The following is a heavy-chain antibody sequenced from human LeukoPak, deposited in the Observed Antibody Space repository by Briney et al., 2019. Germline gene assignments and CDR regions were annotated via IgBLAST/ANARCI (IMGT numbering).Heavy chain of an antibody. CDR2: TRSKARGYTT. Sequence: GGSLRLSCATSGFTFSDLYMDWVRQAPGKGLEWVARTRSKARGYTTEYAASVKGRFTVSRDESMNSLYLQMNSLKTEDTAVYYCARGPTVTFNYHYGMDVRGQGTTVTVSS. CDR1: GFTFSDLY. D-gene: IGHD4-17*01. V-gene: IGHV3-72*01. CDR3: ARGPTVTFNYHYGMDV. J-gene: IGHJ6*02.